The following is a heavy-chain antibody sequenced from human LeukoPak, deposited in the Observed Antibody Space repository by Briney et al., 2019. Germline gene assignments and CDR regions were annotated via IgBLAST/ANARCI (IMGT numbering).Heavy chain of an antibody. V-gene: IGHV3-30*18. CDR3: AKEAARGNYFDY. CDR2: ISYDGSKK. CDR1: GFTFSSHG. Sequence: GGSLRLSCAASGFTFSSHGMHWVRQAPGKGLEWVAVISYDGSKKYYADSVKGRFTISRDNSKNTLYVQMNSLRAEDTAVYYCAKEAARGNYFDYWGQGTLVTVSS. J-gene: IGHJ4*02.